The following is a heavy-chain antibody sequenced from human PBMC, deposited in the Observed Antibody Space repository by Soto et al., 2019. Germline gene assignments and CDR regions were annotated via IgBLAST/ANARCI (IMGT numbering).Heavy chain of an antibody. Sequence: SVKVSCKASGGTFSNYAISWVRQAPGQGLEWMGGIIPIFGTANYAQKFQGRVTITADESTSTAYMELSSLRSEDTAVYYCARGSGYLLRWFDPWGQGTLVTVSS. D-gene: IGHD3-22*01. CDR1: GGTFSNYA. CDR2: IIPIFGTA. V-gene: IGHV1-69*13. J-gene: IGHJ5*02. CDR3: ARGSGYLLRWFDP.